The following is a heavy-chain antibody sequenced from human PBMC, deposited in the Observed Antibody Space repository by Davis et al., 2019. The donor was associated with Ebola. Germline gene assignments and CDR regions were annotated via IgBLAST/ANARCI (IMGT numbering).Heavy chain of an antibody. CDR3: ARNGAIYYDSSGYFPLLPH. CDR2: ISANTGYT. CDR1: GYTFTSYA. J-gene: IGHJ4*02. Sequence: ASVKVSCKASGYTFTSYAISWVRQAPGQGLEWMGWISANTGYTNYAQKLQGRVTVTTDTSTSTAYMELRSLTSDDTAIYYCARNGAIYYDSSGYFPLLPHWGQGTLVTVSS. D-gene: IGHD3-22*01. V-gene: IGHV1-18*01.